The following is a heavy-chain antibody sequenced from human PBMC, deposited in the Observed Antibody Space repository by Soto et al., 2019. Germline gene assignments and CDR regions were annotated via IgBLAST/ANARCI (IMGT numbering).Heavy chain of an antibody. CDR1: GYTFTGYY. D-gene: IGHD3-16*01. J-gene: IGHJ4*02. Sequence: ASVKVSCKASGYTFTGYYMHWVRQAPGQGLEWMGWINPNSGGTNYAQKFQGWVTMTRDTSISTAYMELSRLRSDDTAVYYCAREGEESEYYYFDYWGQGTLVTVSS. CDR3: AREGEESEYYYFDY. CDR2: INPNSGGT. V-gene: IGHV1-2*04.